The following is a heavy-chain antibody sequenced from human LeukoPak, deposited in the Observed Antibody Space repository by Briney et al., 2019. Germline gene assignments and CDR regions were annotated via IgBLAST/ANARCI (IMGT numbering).Heavy chain of an antibody. J-gene: IGHJ5*02. CDR1: GFTFSSYA. CDR3: PVAATPDRVPNWFDP. D-gene: IGHD2-15*01. CDR2: ISGSGGST. V-gene: IGHV3-23*01. Sequence: GGSLRLSCAASGFTFSSYAMSWVRQAPGKGLERVSAISGSGGSTYYADSVKGRFTISRDNSKNTLYLQMNSLRAEDTAVYYCPVAATPDRVPNWFDPWGQGTLVTVSS.